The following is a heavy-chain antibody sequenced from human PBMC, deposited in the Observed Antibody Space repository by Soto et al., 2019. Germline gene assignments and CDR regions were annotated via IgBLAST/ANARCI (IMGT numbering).Heavy chain of an antibody. D-gene: IGHD3-9*01. Sequence: EVQLLESGGGLVQPGGSWKLSCAPPEFTFSSYAMSWVPQAPGKGLEWVSGISGTGRVTNYADSVKGRFTISRDNPKNTLYLLMNSLRAEDTAVYYCAKDVHYDIVTGIEYFHHWGQGTLVTVSS. CDR3: AKDVHYDIVTGIEYFHH. V-gene: IGHV3-23*01. J-gene: IGHJ1*01. CDR1: EFTFSSYA. CDR2: ISGTGRVT.